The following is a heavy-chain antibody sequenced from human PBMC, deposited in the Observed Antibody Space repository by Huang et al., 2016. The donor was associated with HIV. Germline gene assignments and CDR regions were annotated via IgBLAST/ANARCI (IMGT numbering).Heavy chain of an antibody. CDR2: ISNDGSNK. J-gene: IGHJ6*03. CDR3: ARRAVAGIYYYYYMDV. D-gene: IGHD6-19*01. Sequence: QVQLVESGGGVVQPGRSLRLSCAASGFTFSNYAMHWVRQAPGKGLEWVAVISNDGSNKYSTDAVKGRFTISRDNSKNALYLQMNSLRAEDTAVYYCARRAVAGIYYYYYMDVWGKGTTVTVSS. V-gene: IGHV3-30-3*01. CDR1: GFTFSNYA.